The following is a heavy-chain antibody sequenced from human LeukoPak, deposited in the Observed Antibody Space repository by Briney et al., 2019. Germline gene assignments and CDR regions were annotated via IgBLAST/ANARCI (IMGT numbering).Heavy chain of an antibody. CDR3: ARVLRTTSASYYYGMDV. J-gene: IGHJ6*02. CDR1: GFTFSSYA. Sequence: GGSLRLSCAASGFTFSSYAMSWVRQAPGKGLEWVSAISGSGGSTYYADSVKGRFTISRDNAKNSLYLQMNSLRAEDTAVYYCARVLRTTSASYYYGMDVWGQGTTVTVSS. D-gene: IGHD6-6*01. CDR2: ISGSGGST. V-gene: IGHV3-23*01.